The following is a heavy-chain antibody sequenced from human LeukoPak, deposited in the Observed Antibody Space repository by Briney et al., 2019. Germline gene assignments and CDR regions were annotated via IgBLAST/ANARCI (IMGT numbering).Heavy chain of an antibody. V-gene: IGHV3-74*01. CDR2: ISTDGSST. J-gene: IGHJ5*02. CDR1: GFTFSSYW. Sequence: GGSLRLSCAASGFTFSSYWMHWVRHAPGKGLVLVSRISTDGSSTSYADSVKGRFTISRDNAKNTRYLQMNSLRAEDTAVYYCARAPFPGSSSWSTNWFDPWGQGTLVTVSS. CDR3: ARAPFPGSSSWSTNWFDP. D-gene: IGHD6-13*01.